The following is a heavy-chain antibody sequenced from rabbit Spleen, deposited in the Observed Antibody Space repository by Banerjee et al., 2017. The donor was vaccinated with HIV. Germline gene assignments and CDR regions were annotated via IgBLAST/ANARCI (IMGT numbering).Heavy chain of an antibody. CDR1: GFSLSVYW. D-gene: IGHD8-1*01. V-gene: IGHV1S47*01. CDR3: ARDGAGGSYFAL. CDR2: IDPVFGIT. Sequence: QEQLVESGGGLVQPEGSLTLTCTASGFSLSVYWICWVRQAPGKGLEWIGNIDPVFGITYFADWVNGRFTISSHNAQNTLYLQLNSLTAADTATYFCARDGAGGSYFALWGQGTLVTVS. J-gene: IGHJ3*01.